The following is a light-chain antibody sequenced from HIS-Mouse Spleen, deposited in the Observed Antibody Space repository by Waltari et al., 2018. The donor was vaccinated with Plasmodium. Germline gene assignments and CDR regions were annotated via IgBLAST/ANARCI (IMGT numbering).Light chain of an antibody. J-gene: IGLJ2*01. Sequence: QSALTQPASVSGSPGQSITISCTGTSSDVGSYNLVSWYQQHPGKAPKLMRYEGSKRRSGVSNRCPGCKSGNTASLTSSGLQDEDEADYYCCSYAGSSTFVVFGGGTKLTVL. CDR1: SSDVGSYNL. CDR2: EGS. CDR3: CSYAGSSTFVV. V-gene: IGLV2-23*03.